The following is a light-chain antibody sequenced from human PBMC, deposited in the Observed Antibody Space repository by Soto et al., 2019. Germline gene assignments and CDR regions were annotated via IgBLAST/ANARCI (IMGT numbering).Light chain of an antibody. CDR3: QSYVSSLVGSV. V-gene: IGLV1-40*01. CDR1: SNIGALSD. Sequence: QSVLTQPPSVSGAPGQRVTISCTVSSNIGALSDVHWYQQLPGTAPKLLIYANNNRPSGVPDRFSGSKSGTSASLAITGLQAEDEAHYYCQSYVSSLVGSVFGGGTKLTVL. CDR2: ANN. J-gene: IGLJ3*02.